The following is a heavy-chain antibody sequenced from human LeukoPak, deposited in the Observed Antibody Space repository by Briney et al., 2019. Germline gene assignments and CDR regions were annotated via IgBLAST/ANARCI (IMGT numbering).Heavy chain of an antibody. CDR1: GYTFIAKY. CDR3: AITSWATLNAFDI. Sequence: ASVTVSCKASGYTFIAKYMHWVRQAPGQGPEWMGWINPNSGGTNYAPEFQGRVIMTRDTSISTAYMEMRRLRSDDTAVYYCAITSWATLNAFDIWGQGTVVTVSP. CDR2: INPNSGGT. V-gene: IGHV1-2*02. D-gene: IGHD5-12*01. J-gene: IGHJ3*02.